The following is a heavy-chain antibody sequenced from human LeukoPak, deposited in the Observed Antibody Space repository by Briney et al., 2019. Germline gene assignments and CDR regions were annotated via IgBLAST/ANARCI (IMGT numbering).Heavy chain of an antibody. V-gene: IGHV3-33*01. CDR2: IWYDGSNK. CDR1: GFTFSSYG. CDR3: ARDVRIAAAGIRGNYYYYYMDV. J-gene: IGHJ6*03. D-gene: IGHD6-13*01. Sequence: PGGSLRLSCAASGFTFSSYGMHWVRQAPGKGLEWVAVIWYDGSNKYYADSVKGRFTISRDNSKNTLYLQMNSLRAEDTAVYYCARDVRIAAAGIRGNYYYYYMDVWGKGTTVTVSS.